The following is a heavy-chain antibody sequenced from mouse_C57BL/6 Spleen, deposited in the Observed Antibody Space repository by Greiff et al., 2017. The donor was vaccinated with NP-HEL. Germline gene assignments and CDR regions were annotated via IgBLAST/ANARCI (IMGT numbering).Heavy chain of an antibody. V-gene: IGHV5-17*01. CDR3: ARDSNYGRAWFAY. CDR2: ISSGSSTI. CDR1: GFTFSDYG. Sequence: EVQGVESGGGLVKPGGSLKLSCAASGFTFSDYGMHWVRQAPEKGLEWVAYISSGSSTIYYADTVKGRFTISRDNAKNTLFLQMTSLRSEDTAMYYCARDSNYGRAWFAYWGQGTLVTVSA. D-gene: IGHD2-5*01. J-gene: IGHJ3*01.